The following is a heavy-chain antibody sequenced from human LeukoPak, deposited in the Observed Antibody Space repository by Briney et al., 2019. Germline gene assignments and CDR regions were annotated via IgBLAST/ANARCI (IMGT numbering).Heavy chain of an antibody. D-gene: IGHD6-13*01. V-gene: IGHV4-39*01. CDR2: IYYSGST. Sequence: PSETLSLTCTVSGGSISSSSYCWGWIRQPPGKGLEWIGSIYYSGSTYYNPSLKSRVTISVDTSKNQFSLKLSSVTAADTAVYYCARHVGSSWENDYWGQGTLVTVSS. CDR3: ARHVGSSWENDY. J-gene: IGHJ4*02. CDR1: GGSISSSSYC.